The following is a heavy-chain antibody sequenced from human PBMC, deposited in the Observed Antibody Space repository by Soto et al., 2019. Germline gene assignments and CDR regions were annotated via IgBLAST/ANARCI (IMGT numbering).Heavy chain of an antibody. CDR3: ARGDYGTGGYPFPYFDY. CDR2: INPDSGAT. J-gene: IGHJ4*02. V-gene: IGHV1-2*02. Sequence: HEPLVQSGAEVKRPGASLKVSRKASGYSFTGYYIHWVRQAPGQGLESMGWINPDSGATNYAQNFQGRVTLTSDTSISTASMDLTSLTSDDTAVYYCARGDYGTGGYPFPYFDYWGQGTLVIVSS. D-gene: IGHD2-8*02. CDR1: GYSFTGYY.